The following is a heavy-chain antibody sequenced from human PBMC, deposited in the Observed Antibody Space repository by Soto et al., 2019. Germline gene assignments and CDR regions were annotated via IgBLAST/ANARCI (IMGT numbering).Heavy chain of an antibody. CDR2: IIPIFGTA. Sequence: QVQLVQSGAEVKKPGSSVKVSCKASGGTFSSYAISWVRQAPGQGLEWMGGIIPIFGTANYAQKFQGRVTSTADESTSRAYMELSSLRSEDTAVYYCATETNASVGQWLVLFDYWGQGTLVTVSS. J-gene: IGHJ4*02. CDR1: GGTFSSYA. CDR3: ATETNASVGQWLVLFDY. D-gene: IGHD6-19*01. V-gene: IGHV1-69*12.